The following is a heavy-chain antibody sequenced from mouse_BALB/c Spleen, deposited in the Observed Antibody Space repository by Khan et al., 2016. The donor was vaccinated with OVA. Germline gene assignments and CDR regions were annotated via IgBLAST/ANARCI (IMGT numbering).Heavy chain of an antibody. J-gene: IGHJ2*01. D-gene: IGHD1-1*01. CDR3: ARGNYYGYYVDY. V-gene: IGHV3-2*02. CDR1: GYSITSGYA. CDR2: ISYSGVT. Sequence: EVQLQESGPGLVKPSQSLSLTCTVTGYSITSGYAWNWIRQFPGNKLEWMGYISYSGVTSYTPPLKSRIFITRDTSKNQFFLQFNSVTTEDTATYYCARGNYYGYYVDYWGQGTTLTVSS.